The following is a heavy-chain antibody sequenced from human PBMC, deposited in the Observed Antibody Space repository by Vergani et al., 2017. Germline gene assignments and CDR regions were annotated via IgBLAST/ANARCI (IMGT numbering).Heavy chain of an antibody. J-gene: IGHJ6*03. CDR1: GFPFSDYG. CDR2: ISYDGNKK. CDR3: ARDFLTRVTTLNYYYMGV. V-gene: IGHV3-30*03. Sequence: QVQLVESGGGEVQPGRSLRLSCSAAGFPFSDYGVHWVRQAPGKGLEWVSVISYDGNKKNYADSVKGRFTISRDNSKNTLYLEMNALREEDTAVYYCARDFLTRVTTLNYYYMGVWGKGTTVTVSS. D-gene: IGHD1-1*01.